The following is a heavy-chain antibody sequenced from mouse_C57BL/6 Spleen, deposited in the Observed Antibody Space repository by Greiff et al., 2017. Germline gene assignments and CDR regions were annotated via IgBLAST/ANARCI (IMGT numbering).Heavy chain of an antibody. V-gene: IGHV1-50*01. CDR2: IDPSDSYT. J-gene: IGHJ3*01. D-gene: IGHD1-1*01. Sequence: QVQLQQPGAELVKPGASVKLSCKASGYTFTSYWMQWVKQRPGQGLEWIGEIDPSDSYTNYNQKFKGKATLTVDTSSSTAYMQLSSLTSEDSAVYYCASGSLYYGSSYEAWFAYWGQGTLVTVSA. CDR3: ASGSLYYGSSYEAWFAY. CDR1: GYTFTSYW.